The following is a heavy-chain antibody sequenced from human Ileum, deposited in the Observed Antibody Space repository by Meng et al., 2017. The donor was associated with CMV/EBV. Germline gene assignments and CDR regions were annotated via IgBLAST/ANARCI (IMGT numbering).Heavy chain of an antibody. V-gene: IGHV1-18*01. D-gene: IGHD2/OR15-2a*01. CDR3: AREEFSAYAST. Sequence: QVQLVQSGTEVKKPEASVKVSCKASGYTFITFGITWVRQAPGQRLEWMGWITPYNGKTDYAQRLQNRVTMTTDTSTNTVYMELRSLSSDDTAVYYCAREEFSAYASTWGQGTLVTVSS. CDR1: GYTFITFG. J-gene: IGHJ5*02. CDR2: ITPYNGKT.